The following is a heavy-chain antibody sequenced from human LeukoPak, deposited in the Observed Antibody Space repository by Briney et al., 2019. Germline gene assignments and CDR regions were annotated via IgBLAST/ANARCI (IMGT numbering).Heavy chain of an antibody. J-gene: IGHJ4*02. V-gene: IGHV3-49*03. Sequence: GGSLRLSCTASGFTFGDNAMSWFRQAPGKGLEWVGFIRSKTYSGTTEYAASVKGRFIISRDDSKSVAFLQMSSLKSEDTAVYYCTRGPIQFDYWGQGTLVTVSS. CDR1: GFTFGDNA. D-gene: IGHD5-18*01. CDR2: IRSKTYSGTT. CDR3: TRGPIQFDY.